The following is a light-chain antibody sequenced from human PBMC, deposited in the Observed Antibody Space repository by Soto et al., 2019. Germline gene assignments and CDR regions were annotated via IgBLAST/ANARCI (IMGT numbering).Light chain of an antibody. V-gene: IGKV3-11*01. CDR3: HQRNK. Sequence: FLTHCPYPLSLAPWDRATLSCRASQCLRSYLAWYQQKPGQPPRLLIYDTSNRATGIPARFSGSRSGTDFTLTISSLEPEDFGVYFCHQRNKFGQGTRLEIK. J-gene: IGKJ5*01. CDR2: DTS. CDR1: QCLRSY.